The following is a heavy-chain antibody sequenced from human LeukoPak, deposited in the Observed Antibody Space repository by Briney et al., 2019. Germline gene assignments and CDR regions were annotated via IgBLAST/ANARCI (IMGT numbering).Heavy chain of an antibody. CDR3: ARVAGDTAIGVDY. J-gene: IGHJ4*02. CDR2: ISSSGSTI. CDR1: GFTFSSYE. Sequence: GGSLRLSCAASGFTFSSYEMNWVRQAPGKGLEWVSYISSSGSTIYYADSVKGRSTISRDNAKNSLYLQMNSLRAEDTAVYYCARVAGDTAIGVDYWGQGTLVTVSS. D-gene: IGHD5-18*01. V-gene: IGHV3-48*03.